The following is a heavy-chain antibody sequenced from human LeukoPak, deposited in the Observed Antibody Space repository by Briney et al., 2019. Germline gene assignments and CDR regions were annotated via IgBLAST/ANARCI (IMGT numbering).Heavy chain of an antibody. CDR2: INHSGST. D-gene: IGHD3-22*01. Sequence: PSETLSLTCAVYGGSFSGYYWSWIRQPPGKGLEWIGEINHSGSTNYNPSLKSRVTISVDTSKNQFSLKLSSVTAADTAVYYCARGYDSSGYYYADYYGMDVWGQGTTVTVSS. J-gene: IGHJ6*02. CDR3: ARGYDSSGYYYADYYGMDV. CDR1: GGSFSGYY. V-gene: IGHV4-34*01.